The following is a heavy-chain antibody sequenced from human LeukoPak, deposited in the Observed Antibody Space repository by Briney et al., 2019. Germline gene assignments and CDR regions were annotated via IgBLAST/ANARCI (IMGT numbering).Heavy chain of an antibody. D-gene: IGHD6-13*01. Sequence: GRSLRLSCAASGFTFSSYAMHWVRQAPGKGLEWVAVKYYADSVKGRFTISRDNSKNTLYLQMNSLRAEDTALYYCAKNVALAAPSWGYFDYWGQGTLVTVSS. J-gene: IGHJ4*02. CDR1: GFTFSSYA. CDR2: K. V-gene: IGHV3-30-3*02. CDR3: AKNVALAAPSWGYFDY.